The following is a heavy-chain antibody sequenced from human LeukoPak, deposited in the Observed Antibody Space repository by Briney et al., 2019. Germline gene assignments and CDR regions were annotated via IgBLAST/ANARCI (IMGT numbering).Heavy chain of an antibody. Sequence: SVNVSCKASVGTSSSYAISWVRQAPGQALEWMGRIIPILGIANYAQKFQGRVTITADKSTSTAYMELSSLRSEDTAVYYCARDYMVATRGWFDPWGQGTLVTVSS. V-gene: IGHV1-69*04. CDR1: VGTSSSYA. CDR2: IIPILGIA. J-gene: IGHJ5*02. D-gene: IGHD5-12*01. CDR3: ARDYMVATRGWFDP.